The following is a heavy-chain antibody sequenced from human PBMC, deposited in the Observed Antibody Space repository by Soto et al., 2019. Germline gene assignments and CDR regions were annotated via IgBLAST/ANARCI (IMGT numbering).Heavy chain of an antibody. CDR2: FSSSGGNT. V-gene: IGHV3-23*01. CDR3: AKGGWLEY. CDR1: GFTFSSYE. D-gene: IGHD2-15*01. J-gene: IGHJ4*02. Sequence: GGSLRLSCAASGFTFSSYEMSWVRQAPGKGLEWVSAFSSSGGNTYYADSVKGRFTISRDNSKNTLYLQTNSLRAEDTAVYYCAKGGWLEYWGQGALVTVSS.